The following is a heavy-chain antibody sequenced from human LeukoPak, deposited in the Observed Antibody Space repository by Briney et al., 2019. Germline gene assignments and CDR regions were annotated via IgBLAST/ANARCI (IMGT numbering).Heavy chain of an antibody. V-gene: IGHV4-4*07. Sequence: PSETLSLTCTVSGGSIRGYYWTWIRQTAGKGLEWIGRIYTIGSTDYNPSLESRVTMSLDTSKNQFSLELSSVTPADTAVYFCARVGPSSGWYLDYWGQGTLVTVSS. CDR2: IYTIGST. CDR1: GGSIRGYY. CDR3: ARVGPSSGWYLDY. D-gene: IGHD6-19*01. J-gene: IGHJ4*02.